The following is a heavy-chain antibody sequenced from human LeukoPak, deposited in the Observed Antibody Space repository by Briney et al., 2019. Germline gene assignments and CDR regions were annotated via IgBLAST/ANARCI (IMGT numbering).Heavy chain of an antibody. CDR1: GGSISSYY. J-gene: IGHJ4*02. Sequence: SETLSLTCTVSGGSISSYYGSWIRQPPGKGLEWIGYIYYSGSTNYNPSLKSRVTISVDTSKNQFSLKLSSVTAADTAVYYCARGGAVTTDLDYWGQGTLVTVSS. V-gene: IGHV4-59*01. D-gene: IGHD4-17*01. CDR3: ARGGAVTTDLDY. CDR2: IYYSGST.